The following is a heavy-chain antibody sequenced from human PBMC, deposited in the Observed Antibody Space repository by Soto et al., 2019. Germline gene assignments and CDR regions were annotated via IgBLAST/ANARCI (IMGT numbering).Heavy chain of an antibody. J-gene: IGHJ3*02. D-gene: IGHD3-16*01. Sequence: QVQLQESGPGLVKPSQTLSLTCTVSGGSINSGGYYWSWIRQHPGKGLEWIGYMYYTGSSYYNPSLKSRVTISGDTSKNQFSLKLSSVTAADTAVYYCARAEGSNGLWGDAFDIWGQGTLVTVSS. V-gene: IGHV4-31*03. CDR2: MYYTGSS. CDR3: ARAEGSNGLWGDAFDI. CDR1: GGSINSGGYY.